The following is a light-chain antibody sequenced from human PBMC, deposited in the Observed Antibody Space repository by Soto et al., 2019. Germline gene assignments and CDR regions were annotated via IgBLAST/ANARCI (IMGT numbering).Light chain of an antibody. CDR1: SSNIGAGYD. CDR3: NSYTTSSTYV. J-gene: IGLJ1*01. V-gene: IGLV1-40*01. Sequence: QSVLTQPPSVSGAPGQRVTISCTGSSSNIGAGYDVHWYQQLPGTAPKLLIYDNINRPSGVPDRFSGSKSGNTASLTISGLQAEDEADYFCNSYTTSSTYVFGTGTKVTVL. CDR2: DNI.